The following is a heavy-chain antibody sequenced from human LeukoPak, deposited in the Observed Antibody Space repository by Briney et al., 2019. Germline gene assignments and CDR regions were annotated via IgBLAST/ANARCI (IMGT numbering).Heavy chain of an antibody. CDR1: GGTFSSYA. V-gene: IGHV1-69*05. D-gene: IGHD3-10*01. CDR2: IIPIFGTA. CDR3: ARNYMYYGSGVEWFYP. Sequence: ASVKVSCKASGGTFSSYAISWVRQAPGQGLEWMGGIIPIFGTANYAQKFQGRVTITTDESTSTAYMELSSLRSEDTAVYYCARNYMYYGSGVEWFYPWGQGTLVTVSS. J-gene: IGHJ5*02.